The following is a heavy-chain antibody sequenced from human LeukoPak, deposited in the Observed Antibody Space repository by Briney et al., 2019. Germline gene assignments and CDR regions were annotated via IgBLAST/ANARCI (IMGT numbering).Heavy chain of an antibody. D-gene: IGHD3-9*01. Sequence: SETLSLTCTVSGDSISSYYSSWIRQPPGKGLEWIGYIYYSGSTNYNPSLKSRVTISVDTSKNQFSLKLSSVTAADTAVYYCARTHDILTNYFDYWGQGTLVTVSS. J-gene: IGHJ4*02. CDR1: GDSISSYY. CDR2: IYYSGST. CDR3: ARTHDILTNYFDY. V-gene: IGHV4-59*01.